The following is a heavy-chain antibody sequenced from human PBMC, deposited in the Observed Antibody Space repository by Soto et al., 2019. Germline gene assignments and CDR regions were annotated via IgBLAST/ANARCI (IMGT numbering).Heavy chain of an antibody. CDR2: INSDGSST. V-gene: IGHV3-74*01. CDR1: GFTFRSYW. CDR3: ASGGSSLNFDS. Sequence: GGSLRLSCAASGFTFRSYWMQWVRQAPGKGLVWVSWINSDGSSTSYADSVKGRFTISRDNAKNTLYLQMNSLRAEDTAVYYCASGGSSLNFDSWGQGTLVTAPQ. D-gene: IGHD6-6*01. J-gene: IGHJ4*02.